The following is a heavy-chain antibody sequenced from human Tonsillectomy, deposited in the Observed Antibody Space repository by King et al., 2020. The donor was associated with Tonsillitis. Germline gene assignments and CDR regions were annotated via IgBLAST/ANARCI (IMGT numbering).Heavy chain of an antibody. Sequence: QLVQSGAEVKQPGSSVKVSCKASGGTFTNYAFSWVRQAPGQGLEWLGGIIIFLNAPDYAQKFQGRVTITADESTHTVYMDLSCLRSEDTAVYYCARGLVRDLELGQNLYFDSMDVWGQGSTVTVS. V-gene: IGHV1-69*01. J-gene: IGHJ6*02. CDR2: IIIFLNAP. D-gene: IGHD3-9*01. CDR1: GGTFTNYA. CDR3: ARGLVRDLELGQNLYFDSMDV.